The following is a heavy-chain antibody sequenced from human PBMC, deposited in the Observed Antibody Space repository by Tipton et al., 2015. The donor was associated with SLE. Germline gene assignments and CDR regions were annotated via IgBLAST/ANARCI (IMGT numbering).Heavy chain of an antibody. J-gene: IGHJ3*02. V-gene: IGHV4-39*01. CDR2: IYYSGST. CDR1: GGSISSSSYY. D-gene: IGHD2-2*01. Sequence: LRLSCTVSGGSISSSSYYWGWIRQPPGKGLEWIGSIYYSGSTYYNPSLKSRVTISVDTSKNQFSLKLSSVTAADTAVYYCARGGGYCSRTSCPRAFDIWGQGTMVTVSS. CDR3: ARGGGYCSRTSCPRAFDI.